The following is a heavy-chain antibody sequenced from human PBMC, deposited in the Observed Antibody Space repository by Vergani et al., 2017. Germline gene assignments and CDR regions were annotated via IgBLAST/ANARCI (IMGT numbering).Heavy chain of an antibody. D-gene: IGHD2-21*02. Sequence: EVQLVQSGAEVKKPGESLRISCKGSGYSFTSYWISWVRQMPGKGLEWMGRIDPSDSYTNYSPSFQGHVTISADKSISTAYLQWSSLKASDTAMYYCARRADCGGDCSPPPGMDVWGQGTTVTVSS. J-gene: IGHJ6*02. CDR3: ARRADCGGDCSPPPGMDV. CDR1: GYSFTSYW. V-gene: IGHV5-10-1*03. CDR2: IDPSDSYT.